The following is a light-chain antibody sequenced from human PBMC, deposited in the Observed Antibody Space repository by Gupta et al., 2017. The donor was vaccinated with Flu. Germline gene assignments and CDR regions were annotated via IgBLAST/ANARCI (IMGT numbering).Light chain of an antibody. Sequence: DXQMXXXXSSLXXSVGDRVTITCRASLDIRTWLAWYQQKPEKAPKSLIYAASNLQSGVPSRFSGGGSGTDFTLTISSLQPEDFATYYCQQYNSFPLTFGGGTKVEIK. V-gene: IGKV1D-16*01. CDR3: QQYNSFPLT. J-gene: IGKJ4*01. CDR1: LDIRTW. CDR2: AAS.